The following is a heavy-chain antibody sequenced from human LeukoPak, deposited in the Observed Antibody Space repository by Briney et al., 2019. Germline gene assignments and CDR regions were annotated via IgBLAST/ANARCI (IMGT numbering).Heavy chain of an antibody. CDR1: GFTFSNYA. V-gene: IGHV3-23*01. Sequence: GGSLRLACAGSGFTFSNYAMSWVRQAPGKGLEWVSTISGSSGYTYYGDSVKGRFTISRDNSMNTLYLQMNSLRAEDTAVYYCARAEVPAALKSGAFDIWGQGTMVTVSS. J-gene: IGHJ3*02. D-gene: IGHD2-2*01. CDR3: ARAEVPAALKSGAFDI. CDR2: ISGSSGYT.